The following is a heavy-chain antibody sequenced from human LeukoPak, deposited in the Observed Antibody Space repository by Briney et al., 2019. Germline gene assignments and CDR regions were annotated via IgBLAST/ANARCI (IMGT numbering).Heavy chain of an antibody. J-gene: IGHJ4*02. CDR2: ISGSGGST. V-gene: IGHV3-23*01. D-gene: IGHD3-22*01. Sequence: GGSLRLSCAASGFTFSSYAMSWVRQAPGKGLEWVSAISGSGGSTYYADSVKGRFTISRDNSKNTLYLQMNSLRAEDTAVYYCAKTDHLSSSGYYYGGYFDYWGQGTLVTVSS. CDR3: AKTDHLSSSGYYYGGYFDY. CDR1: GFTFSSYA.